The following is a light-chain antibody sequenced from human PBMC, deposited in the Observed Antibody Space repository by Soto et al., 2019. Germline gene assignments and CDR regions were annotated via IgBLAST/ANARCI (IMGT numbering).Light chain of an antibody. J-gene: IGKJ4*01. CDR1: QGIKNY. CDR3: QQYNNWPRAT. CDR2: GAS. Sequence: EIVMTQSPVTLSVSPGERATLSCRASQGIKNYLAWFQQKPGQAPRLLVYGASTRATTIPARFSGSGSGTEFTLSISSLQSEDFAVYYCQQYNNWPRATFGGGTKVEIK. V-gene: IGKV3-15*01.